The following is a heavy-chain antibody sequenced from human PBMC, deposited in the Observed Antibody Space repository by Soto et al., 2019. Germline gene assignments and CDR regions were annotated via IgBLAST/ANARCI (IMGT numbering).Heavy chain of an antibody. Sequence: GGSLRLSCAASGFTFSSYAMSWVRQAPGKGLEWVSVISGSGGSAYYADSVKGRFTISRDNSKNTLYPQMNSLKTEDTAVYYCAKVDTAMVVVDYWGQGTLVTVSS. J-gene: IGHJ4*02. D-gene: IGHD5-18*01. V-gene: IGHV3-23*01. CDR2: ISGSGGSA. CDR1: GFTFSSYA. CDR3: AKVDTAMVVVDY.